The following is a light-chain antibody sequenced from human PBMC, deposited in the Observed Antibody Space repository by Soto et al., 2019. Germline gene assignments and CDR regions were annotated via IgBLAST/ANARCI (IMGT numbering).Light chain of an antibody. Sequence: QSVLTQPASVSGSPGQSITISSTGTSSDVGSYNLVSWYQQHPGKAPKLMIYEGSKRPSGVSNRFSGSKSGNTASLTISGLQAEDEADYYCCSYAGTKVVFGGGTKLTVL. CDR3: CSYAGTKVV. J-gene: IGLJ2*01. CDR1: SSDVGSYNL. CDR2: EGS. V-gene: IGLV2-23*01.